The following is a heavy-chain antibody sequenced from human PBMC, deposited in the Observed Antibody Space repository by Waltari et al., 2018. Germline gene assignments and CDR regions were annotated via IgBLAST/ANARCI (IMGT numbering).Heavy chain of an antibody. J-gene: IGHJ4*02. CDR1: GASLRNYF. D-gene: IGHD5-18*01. CDR2: INHGGTT. V-gene: IGHV4-34*01. CDR3: ARGYSNGYGPGDS. Sequence: QVQLQQWGAGLVKPSETLSLTCAVYGASLRNYFWSWIRQAPGKGLEWIGEINHGGTTNYNPSLRSRFTISVDPSKSQFSLRLRSVTAADTAVYYCARGYSNGYGPGDSWGQGTLVTVSS.